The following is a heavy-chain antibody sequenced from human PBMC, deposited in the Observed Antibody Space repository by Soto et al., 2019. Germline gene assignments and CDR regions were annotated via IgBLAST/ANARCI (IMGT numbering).Heavy chain of an antibody. V-gene: IGHV1-69*08. D-gene: IGHD3-3*01. CDR3: ARDGEDYYYYGMDV. CDR2: IIPILGIA. Sequence: QVQLVQSGAEVKKPGSSVKVSCKASGGTFSSYTISWVRQAPGQGLEWMGRIIPILGIANYAQKFQGRVTITADKSTSTAYMELSSLRSEDTAVYYCARDGEDYYYYGMDVWGLGTTVTVSS. CDR1: GGTFSSYT. J-gene: IGHJ6*02.